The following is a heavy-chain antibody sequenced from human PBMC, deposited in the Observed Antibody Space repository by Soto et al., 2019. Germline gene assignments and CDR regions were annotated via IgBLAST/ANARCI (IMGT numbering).Heavy chain of an antibody. D-gene: IGHD3-9*01. CDR1: GFSLSTSGVG. Sequence: QITLKESGPTLVRPTQTLTLTCAFSGFSLSTSGVGVGWIRQLPGKALEWLAVIYWDDSKHYSPSLRSRLTTTKDSHKNQVGLTMTNMDPVDAGTYYCANKDPEDWPLDNCGQGPLVTVSS. CDR2: IYWDDSK. V-gene: IGHV2-5*02. CDR3: ANKDPEDWPLDN. J-gene: IGHJ4*02.